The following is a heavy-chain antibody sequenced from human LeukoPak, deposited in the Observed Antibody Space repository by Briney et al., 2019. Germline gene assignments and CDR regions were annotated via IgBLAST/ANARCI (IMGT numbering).Heavy chain of an antibody. Sequence: GGSLRLSCAASGFTVSTNYMSWVRQAPGKGLEWVSTISGSSGRTYYADSVKGRFTISRDNSKNTLYLQMNNLRADYTAVYYCAKGDWGFPFDYWGQGTLVTVSS. CDR1: GFTVSTNY. CDR3: AKGDWGFPFDY. V-gene: IGHV3-23*01. CDR2: ISGSSGRT. D-gene: IGHD7-27*01. J-gene: IGHJ4*02.